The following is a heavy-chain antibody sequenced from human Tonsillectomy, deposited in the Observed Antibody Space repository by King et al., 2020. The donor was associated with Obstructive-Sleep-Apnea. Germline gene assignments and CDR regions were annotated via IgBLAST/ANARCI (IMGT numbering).Heavy chain of an antibody. CDR2: IYTSGST. CDR3: ARDALRYFDWTSSYNWFDP. V-gene: IGHV4-4*07. CDR1: GGSISSYY. D-gene: IGHD3-9*01. J-gene: IGHJ5*02. Sequence: VQLQESGPGLVKPSETLSLTCTVSGGSISSYYWSWIRQPAGKGLEWIGRIYTSGSTNYNPSLKSRFTMSVDTSKNQFSLKLSSVTAADTAVYYCARDALRYFDWTSSYNWFDPWGQGTLVTVSS.